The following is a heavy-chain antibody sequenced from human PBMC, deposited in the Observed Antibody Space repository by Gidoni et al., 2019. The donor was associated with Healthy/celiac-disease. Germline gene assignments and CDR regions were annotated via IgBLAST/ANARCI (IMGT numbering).Heavy chain of an antibody. CDR1: GYTFTGYY. CDR2: INPNSG. J-gene: IGHJ4*02. Sequence: QVQLVQSGAEGKKPGASVKVSCKASGYTFTGYYMHWVRQAPGQGLEWMGWINPNSGDTSISTAYMELSRLRSDDTAVYYCASSYYDSSGYYPFDYWGQGTLVTVSS. V-gene: IGHV1-2*02. D-gene: IGHD3-22*01. CDR3: ASSYYDSSGYYPFDY.